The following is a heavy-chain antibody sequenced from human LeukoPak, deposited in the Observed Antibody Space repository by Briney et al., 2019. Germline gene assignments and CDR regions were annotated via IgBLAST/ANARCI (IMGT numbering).Heavy chain of an antibody. Sequence: GGSLRLSCAASGFTVSSNYMSWVRQAPGKGLEWVSVIYSGGTTYYADSVKGRFTISRDNSKNTLYLQMNSLRAEDTAVYYCAKDLYDSSGYYFDYWGQGTLVTVSS. V-gene: IGHV3-66*01. CDR1: GFTVSSNY. CDR2: IYSGGTT. D-gene: IGHD3-22*01. J-gene: IGHJ4*02. CDR3: AKDLYDSSGYYFDY.